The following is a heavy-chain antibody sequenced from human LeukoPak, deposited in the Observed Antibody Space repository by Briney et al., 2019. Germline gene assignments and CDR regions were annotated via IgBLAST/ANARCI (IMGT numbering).Heavy chain of an antibody. V-gene: IGHV1-69*13. CDR2: IIPIFGTA. Sequence: SVKLSCKASGGTFSSYAISWVRQAPGQGLEWMGGIIPIFGTANYAQKFQGRVTITADESTSTAYMELSSLRSEDTAVHYCAREMEQQQGMDYWGQGTLVTVSS. D-gene: IGHD6-13*01. CDR1: GGTFSSYA. J-gene: IGHJ4*02. CDR3: AREMEQQQGMDY.